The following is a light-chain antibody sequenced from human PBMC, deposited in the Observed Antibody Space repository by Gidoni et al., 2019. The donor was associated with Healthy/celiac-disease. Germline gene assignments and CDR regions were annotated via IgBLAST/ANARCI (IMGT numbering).Light chain of an antibody. J-gene: IGKJ3*01. CDR3: RQRSNWPLT. Sequence: EIVLPQSPATLSLSPGERATLSCRASQSVSSYLAWYQQKPGQAPRLLIYDASNRATGIPARFIGSGSGRDVTLIISSLVPEDVAVDYCRQRSNWPLTFGPGTKVDIK. CDR2: DAS. V-gene: IGKV3-11*02. CDR1: QSVSSY.